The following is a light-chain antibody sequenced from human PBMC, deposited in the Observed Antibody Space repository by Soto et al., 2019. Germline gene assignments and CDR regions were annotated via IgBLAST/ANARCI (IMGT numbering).Light chain of an antibody. CDR2: EVS. CDR1: SSDVGGYNY. CDR3: SSYTRSSTVV. J-gene: IGLJ2*01. Sequence: QSALTQPASVSGSPGQSITISCTGTSSDVGGYNYVSWYQQHPGKAPKLMIYEVSNRPSGVSNRFSGSKSGNTASLTISGLQAEDEADYYCSSYTRSSTVVFGGGTKFTVL. V-gene: IGLV2-14*01.